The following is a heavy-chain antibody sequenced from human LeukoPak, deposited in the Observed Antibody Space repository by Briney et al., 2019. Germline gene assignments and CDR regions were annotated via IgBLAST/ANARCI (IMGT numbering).Heavy chain of an antibody. CDR2: IYYSGST. D-gene: IGHD3-10*01. CDR3: ARRITKVDEFDP. CDR1: GGSISSYY. J-gene: IGHJ5*02. V-gene: IGHV4-59*08. Sequence: SETLSLTCTVSGGSISSYYWSWIRQPPGKGLEWIGYIYYSGSTNYNPSLKSRVTISVDTSKNQFSLKLSSVTAADTAVYYCARRITKVDEFDPWGQGTLVTVSS.